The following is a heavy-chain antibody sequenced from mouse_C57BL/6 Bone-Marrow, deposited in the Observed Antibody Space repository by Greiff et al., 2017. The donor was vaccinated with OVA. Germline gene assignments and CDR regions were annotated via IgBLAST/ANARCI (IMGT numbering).Heavy chain of an antibody. CDR2: ILPGSGST. V-gene: IGHV1-9*01. Sequence: QVQLQQSGAELMKPGASVKLSCKATGYTFTGYWIEWVKQRPGHGLEWIGEILPGSGSTNYHEKFKGKATFTADTSSNTAYMQLSSLTTEDTAIYYCARSDGSSFDYWGQGTTLTVSS. J-gene: IGHJ2*01. CDR3: ARSDGSSFDY. CDR1: GYTFTGYW. D-gene: IGHD1-1*01.